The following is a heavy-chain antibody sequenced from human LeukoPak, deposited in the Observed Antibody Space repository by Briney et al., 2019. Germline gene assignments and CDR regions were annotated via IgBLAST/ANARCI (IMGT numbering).Heavy chain of an antibody. V-gene: IGHV4-59*08. D-gene: IGHD1-7*01. CDR1: GGSISSYY. CDR3: ARQGGTLNWFDP. J-gene: IGHJ5*02. CDR2: IYYSGST. Sequence: SETLSLTCTVSGGSISSYYWSWIRQPPGKGLEWIGYIYYSGSTNYNPSLKSRVTISVDTSKNQFSLKLSSVTAADTAVYYCARQGGTLNWFDPWGQGTLVTVSS.